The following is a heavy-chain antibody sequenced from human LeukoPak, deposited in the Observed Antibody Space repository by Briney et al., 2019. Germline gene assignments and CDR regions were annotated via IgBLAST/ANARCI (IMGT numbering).Heavy chain of an antibody. Sequence: SETLSLTCTVSGGSISSGSYYWGWVRQPAGKGLEWIGRIYTSGSTKYNPSLKSRVTISADTSKNQFSLKLTSVTAADTAVYYCARDDEDCGGDCYPYWGQGTLVTVSS. CDR2: IYTSGST. CDR1: GGSISSGSYY. J-gene: IGHJ4*02. CDR3: ARDDEDCGGDCYPY. V-gene: IGHV4-61*02. D-gene: IGHD2-21*01.